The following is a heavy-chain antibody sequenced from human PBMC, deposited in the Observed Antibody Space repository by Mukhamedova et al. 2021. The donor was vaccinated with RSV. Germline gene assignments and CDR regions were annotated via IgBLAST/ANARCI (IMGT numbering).Heavy chain of an antibody. D-gene: IGHD3-10*01. Sequence: IRQSPSRGLEWLGRTYYRSKWYNDYAVSVKSRITINPDTSKNQFSLQLNSMTPEDTAVYYCARGFGSGLDYWGQGTLVTVPS. V-gene: IGHV6-1*01. CDR2: TYYRSKWYN. CDR3: ARGFGSGLDY. J-gene: IGHJ4*02.